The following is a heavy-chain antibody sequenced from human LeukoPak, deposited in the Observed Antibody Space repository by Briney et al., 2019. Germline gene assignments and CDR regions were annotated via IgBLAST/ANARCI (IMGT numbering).Heavy chain of an antibody. Sequence: SDTLSLTCAVSGYSISSGYYWGWIRQPPGKGLEWNRRIYHSGSTQYNQALKRRVTISVDTSKNQFSLKLRTVIAADTAVFYCARIKGGSGDAFDIWGQGTMVTVSS. J-gene: IGHJ3*02. CDR2: IYHSGST. CDR1: GYSISSGYY. CDR3: ARIKGGSGDAFDI. V-gene: IGHV4-38-2*01.